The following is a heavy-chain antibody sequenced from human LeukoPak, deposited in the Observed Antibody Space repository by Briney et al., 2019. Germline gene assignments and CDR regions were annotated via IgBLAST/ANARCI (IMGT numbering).Heavy chain of an antibody. V-gene: IGHV4-59*01. Sequence: SETLSLTCSVSRGSISDYHWSWIRQPPGKGLERIGYVSYSGNTNYNPSLKSRVTISVDTSKNQFSLKLSSVTAADTAVYYCAEGYNPYYFDYWGRGTLVTVSS. CDR1: RGSISDYH. D-gene: IGHD1-14*01. CDR3: AEGYNPYYFDY. CDR2: VSYSGNT. J-gene: IGHJ4*02.